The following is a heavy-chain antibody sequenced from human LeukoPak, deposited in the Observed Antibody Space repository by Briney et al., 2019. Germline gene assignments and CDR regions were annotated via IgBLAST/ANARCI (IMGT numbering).Heavy chain of an antibody. V-gene: IGHV3-23*01. CDR1: GFTFSSYA. J-gene: IGHJ5*02. D-gene: IGHD3-10*01. CDR2: ISGSGGST. CDR3: AKAAGMVRGVISWFDP. Sequence: GGSLRLSCAASGFTFSSYAMSWVRQAPGKGLGWVSAISGSGGSTYYADSVKGRFTISRDNSKNTLYLQMNSLRAEDTAVYYCAKAAGMVRGVISWFDPWGQGTLVTVSS.